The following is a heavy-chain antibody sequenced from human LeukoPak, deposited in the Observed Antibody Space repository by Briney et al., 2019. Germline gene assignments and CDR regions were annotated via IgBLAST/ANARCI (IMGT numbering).Heavy chain of an antibody. J-gene: IGHJ4*02. CDR2: IGTAGDT. D-gene: IGHD5-18*01. V-gene: IGHV3-13*01. CDR3: ARGGYSYGFDY. Sequence: PGGSLRLSCAASGFTFSSYDMHWVRQATGKGLEWVSAIGTAGDTYYPGSVKGRFTISRENAKNSLCLQMNSLRAGDTAVYYCARGGYSYGFDYWGQGTLVTVSS. CDR1: GFTFSSYD.